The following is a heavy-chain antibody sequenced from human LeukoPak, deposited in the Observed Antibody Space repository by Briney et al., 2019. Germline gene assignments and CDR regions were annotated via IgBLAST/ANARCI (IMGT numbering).Heavy chain of an antibody. CDR1: GYTFTSYD. Sequence: ASVKVSCKASGYTFTSYDINWVRQAPGQGLEWMGWINPNSGGTNYAQKFQGRVTMTRDTSISTAYMELSRLRSDDTAVYYCARSASRFLEWLVDYWGQGTLVTVSS. J-gene: IGHJ4*02. D-gene: IGHD3-3*01. CDR2: INPNSGGT. V-gene: IGHV1-2*02. CDR3: ARSASRFLEWLVDY.